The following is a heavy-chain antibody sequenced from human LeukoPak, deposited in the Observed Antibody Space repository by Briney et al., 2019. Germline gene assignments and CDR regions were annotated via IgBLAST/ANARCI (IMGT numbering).Heavy chain of an antibody. Sequence: GGSLRLSCAASGFTFSSYSMNWVRQAPGKGLEWVSSISSSSSYIYYADSVKGRFTISRDNAKNSLYLQMNSLRAEDTAVYCCARDLYDYYDSSGVDYWGQGTLVTVSS. CDR3: ARDLYDYYDSSGVDY. CDR1: GFTFSSYS. J-gene: IGHJ4*02. CDR2: ISSSSSYI. V-gene: IGHV3-21*01. D-gene: IGHD3-22*01.